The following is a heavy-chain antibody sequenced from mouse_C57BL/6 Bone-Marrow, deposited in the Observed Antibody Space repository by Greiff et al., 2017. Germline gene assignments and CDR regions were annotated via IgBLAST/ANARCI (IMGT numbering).Heavy chain of an antibody. CDR2: IYPRSGNT. D-gene: IGHD2-10*01. CDR3: ARSSYGNGVAY. V-gene: IGHV1-81*01. Sequence: QVQLQQSGAELARPGASVKLSCKASGYTFTSYGISWVKQRTGQGLEWIGEIYPRSGNTYYNEKFKGKATLTADKSSSTAYMELLSLTSEDSAVYVCARSSYGNGVAYWGQGTLVTVSA. CDR1: GYTFTSYG. J-gene: IGHJ3*01.